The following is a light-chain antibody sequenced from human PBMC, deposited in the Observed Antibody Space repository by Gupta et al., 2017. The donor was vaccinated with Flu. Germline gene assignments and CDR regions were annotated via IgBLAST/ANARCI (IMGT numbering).Light chain of an antibody. Sequence: QSALTHPDAVSVSPGQSSTISCTGTSRDIGGYNFVSWYQQQPAKAPKLVIYEVSKRPSGVSDRFSGSKSGDTASLTISGLQAEDEADFYCSSYTRSSTFHVFGTGTKVTVL. CDR3: SSYTRSSTFHV. CDR2: EVS. CDR1: SRDIGGYNF. V-gene: IGLV2-14*01. J-gene: IGLJ1*01.